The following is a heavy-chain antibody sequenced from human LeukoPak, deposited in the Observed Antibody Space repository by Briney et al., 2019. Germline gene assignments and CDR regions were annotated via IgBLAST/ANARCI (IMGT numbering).Heavy chain of an antibody. Sequence: SETLSLTCTVSGGSISSYYWSWIRQPPGKGLEWIGYIYYSESTNYNPSLKSRVTISVDTSKNQFSLKLSSVTAADTAVYYCARVSVAGGEGYYYYGMDVWGQGTTVTVSS. J-gene: IGHJ6*02. D-gene: IGHD6-19*01. CDR3: ARVSVAGGEGYYYYGMDV. CDR1: GGSISSYY. CDR2: IYYSEST. V-gene: IGHV4-59*01.